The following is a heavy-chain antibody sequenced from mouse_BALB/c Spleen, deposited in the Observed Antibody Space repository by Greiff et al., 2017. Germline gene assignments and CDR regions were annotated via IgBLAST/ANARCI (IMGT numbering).Heavy chain of an antibody. CDR3: ARRGNYVIYYAMDY. V-gene: IGHV5-6-5*01. Sequence: EVHLVESGGGLVKPGGSLKLSCAASGFTFSSYAMSWVRQTPEKRLEWVASISSGGSTYYPDSVKGRFTISRDNARNILYLQMSSLRSEDTAMYYCARRGNYVIYYAMDYWGQGTSVTVSS. J-gene: IGHJ4*01. CDR1: GFTFSSYA. D-gene: IGHD2-1*01. CDR2: ISSGGST.